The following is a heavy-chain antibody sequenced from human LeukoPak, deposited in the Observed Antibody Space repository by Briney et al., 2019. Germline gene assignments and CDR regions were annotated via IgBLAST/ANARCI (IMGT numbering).Heavy chain of an antibody. CDR1: GGTFSSYA. V-gene: IGHV1-69*05. CDR2: IIPIFGTA. J-gene: IGHJ4*02. CDR3: ASSCSGGSCYYDY. Sequence: SVKVSCKASGGTFSSYAISWVRQAPGQGLEWMGRIIPIFGTANYAQKFQGRVMITTDETTSTAYMELSSLRSEDTAVYCCASSCSGGSCYYDYWGQGTLVTVSS. D-gene: IGHD2-15*01.